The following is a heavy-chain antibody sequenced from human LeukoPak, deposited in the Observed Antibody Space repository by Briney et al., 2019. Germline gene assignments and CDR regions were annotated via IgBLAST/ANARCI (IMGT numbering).Heavy chain of an antibody. V-gene: IGHV4-30-2*01. CDR3: AANRREYAIWGY. D-gene: IGHD2-8*01. CDR2: IYHSGST. CDR1: GGSISSGGYS. Sequence: PSETLSLTCAASGGSISSGGYSWSWIRQPPGKGLEWIGYIYHSGSTYYNPSLKSRVTISVDRSKNQFSLKLSSVTAADTAVYYCAANRREYAIWGYWGQGTLVTVSS. J-gene: IGHJ4*02.